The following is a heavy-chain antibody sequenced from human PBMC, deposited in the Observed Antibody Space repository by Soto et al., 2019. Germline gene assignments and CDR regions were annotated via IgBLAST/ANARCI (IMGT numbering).Heavy chain of an antibody. CDR2: IYARDDK. J-gene: IGHJ4*02. D-gene: IGHD6-19*01. V-gene: IGHV2-5*01. CDR3: THTKKHWLALGC. Sequence: QITLKESGPTLVKPTQNHTLTCSFSGFSLSTSGVIVGWIRQPPGKALEWLALIYARDDKRHSPSLKSRLTITKDITRNPIVLTVINVDPMDIATNYCTHTKKHWLALGCWGQGIRVTLCS. CDR1: GFSLSTSGVI.